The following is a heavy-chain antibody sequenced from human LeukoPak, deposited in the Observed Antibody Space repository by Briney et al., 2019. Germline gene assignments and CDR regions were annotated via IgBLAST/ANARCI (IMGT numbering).Heavy chain of an antibody. Sequence: SQTLSLTCTVSGGSISSGGYDWSWIRQHPGKGLQWIGYIYYSGSTYYNPSLKSRVTISVDTSKNQFSLKLSSVTAADTAVYYCARTIARYSSSSVDFDYWGQGTLVTVSS. D-gene: IGHD6-6*01. CDR1: GGSISSGGYD. CDR2: IYYSGST. CDR3: ARTIARYSSSSVDFDY. V-gene: IGHV4-31*03. J-gene: IGHJ4*02.